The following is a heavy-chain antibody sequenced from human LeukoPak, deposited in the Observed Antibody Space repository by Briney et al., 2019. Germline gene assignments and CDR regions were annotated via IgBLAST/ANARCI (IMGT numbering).Heavy chain of an antibody. CDR3: ARDRGASVTTASNFDY. D-gene: IGHD4-17*01. CDR2: ISSSSSYI. J-gene: IGHJ4*02. V-gene: IGHV3-21*01. Sequence: GGSLRLSCVASGFTFSSYNMNWVRQAPGKGLEWVSSISSSSSYIYYADSVKGRFTISRDNAKNSLYLQMNSLRAEDTAVYYCARDRGASVTTASNFDYWGRGALVTVSS. CDR1: GFTFSSYN.